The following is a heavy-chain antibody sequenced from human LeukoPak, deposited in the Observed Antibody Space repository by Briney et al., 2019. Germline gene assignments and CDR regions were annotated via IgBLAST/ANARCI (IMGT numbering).Heavy chain of an antibody. V-gene: IGHV3-33*08. CDR3: ATEGALTGSNAAFDI. J-gene: IGHJ3*02. CDR1: GFTFSSYA. Sequence: PGGSLRLSCAVSGFTFSSYAMHWVRQAPGKGLEWVAVMWYDGSNKYYADSVKGRFTISRDNSKNTLFLQMNSLRAEDTAVYYCATEGALTGSNAAFDIWGQGTMVTVSS. D-gene: IGHD3-9*01. CDR2: MWYDGSNK.